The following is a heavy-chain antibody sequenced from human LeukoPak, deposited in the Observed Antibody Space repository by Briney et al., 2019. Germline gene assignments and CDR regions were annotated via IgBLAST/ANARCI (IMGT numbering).Heavy chain of an antibody. Sequence: PGGSLRLSCAASGFTFSSYGMRWVRQAPGKGLEWVAVMSYDGSNKYYADSVKGRFTISRDNSKNTLYLQMNSLRPEDTAVYYCASATHKQWLDSYFDYWGQGTLVTVSS. V-gene: IGHV3-30*03. CDR2: MSYDGSNK. CDR1: GFTFSSYG. D-gene: IGHD6-19*01. CDR3: ASATHKQWLDSYFDY. J-gene: IGHJ4*02.